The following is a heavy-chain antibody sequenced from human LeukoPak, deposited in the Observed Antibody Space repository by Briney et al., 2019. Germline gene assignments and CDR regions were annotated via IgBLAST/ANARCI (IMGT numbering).Heavy chain of an antibody. Sequence: GGSLRLSCVASGFTFSGYAMSWVRQAPGKGLEWVSAISNSGGSTYYAYSVKGRFVISRDNSINALYLQMNSLSAEDTALYYCAKPWYSGPVDYWGQGALVTVSS. J-gene: IGHJ4*02. CDR1: GFTFSGYA. CDR2: ISNSGGST. D-gene: IGHD6-13*01. CDR3: AKPWYSGPVDY. V-gene: IGHV3-23*01.